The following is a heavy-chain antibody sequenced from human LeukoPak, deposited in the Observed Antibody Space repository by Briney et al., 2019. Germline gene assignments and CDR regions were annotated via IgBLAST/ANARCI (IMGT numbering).Heavy chain of an antibody. V-gene: IGHV4-34*01. CDR3: ARVSRLRGYSYGYGVYFDY. CDR1: GVSFSGYY. J-gene: IGHJ4*02. D-gene: IGHD5-18*01. Sequence: PSETLSVTCAVYGVSFSGYYWSWIGQPPGKGLEWIGEINHSGSTNYNPSLKSRVTISVDTYKNQFSLKLSSVTAADTAVYYCARVSRLRGYSYGYGVYFDYWGQGTLVTVS. CDR2: INHSGST.